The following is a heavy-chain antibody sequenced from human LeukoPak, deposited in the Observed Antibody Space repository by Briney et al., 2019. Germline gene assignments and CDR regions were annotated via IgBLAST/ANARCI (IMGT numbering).Heavy chain of an antibody. CDR3: AKTAVVITFRFDD. CDR1: GFTFSSYG. V-gene: IGHV3-30*18. J-gene: IGHJ4*02. Sequence: PWGSLRLSCAAPGFTFSSYGMHWVRQAPRKGLEWGAVISYDGSNKYYADSVKSRFTISRDNSKNMVYLQMNSLRADDTAVYYCAKTAVVITFRFDDWGQGALVTVSS. CDR2: ISYDGSNK. D-gene: IGHD4/OR15-4a*01.